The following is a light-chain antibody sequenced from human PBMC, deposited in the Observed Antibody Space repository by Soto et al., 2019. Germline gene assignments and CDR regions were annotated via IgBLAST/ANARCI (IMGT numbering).Light chain of an antibody. V-gene: IGKV3-11*01. CDR2: DAS. CDR1: ESVSSY. J-gene: IGKJ5*01. CDR3: QQRSNWPIT. Sequence: VMTQSPATLSVSXGERAPLSXXASESVSSYLAWYQQKPGQAPRLLIYDASNRATGIPARFSGSGSGTDFTLTISSLEPEDFAVYYCQQRSNWPITFGQGTRLEI.